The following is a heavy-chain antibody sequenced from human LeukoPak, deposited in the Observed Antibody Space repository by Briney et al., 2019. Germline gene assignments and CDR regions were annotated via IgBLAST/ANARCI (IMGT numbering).Heavy chain of an antibody. CDR2: ISASGSTT. J-gene: IGHJ4*02. D-gene: IGHD6-19*01. CDR1: GFSFSTYA. Sequence: GGSLRLSCVASGFSFSTYAMNWVRQAPGQGLEWASTISASGSTTYYADSVRGRFTISRDNSKNTLSLQMSSLRAEDTAVYYCAKARTPYNSGFDYWGQGTLVAVSS. V-gene: IGHV3-23*01. CDR3: AKARTPYNSGFDY.